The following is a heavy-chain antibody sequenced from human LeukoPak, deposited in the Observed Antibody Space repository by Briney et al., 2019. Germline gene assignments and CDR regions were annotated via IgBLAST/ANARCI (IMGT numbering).Heavy chain of an antibody. Sequence: GGSLRLSCAASGFPLSSYSINWVRQAPGKGLEWVSYISSSGSAIYYVDSVKGRFTVSRDNAKNSLFLQMNSPRAKDTAVYYCVRVKGSYFDYWGQGALVTVS. V-gene: IGHV3-48*01. D-gene: IGHD2-15*01. CDR3: VRVKGSYFDY. CDR1: GFPLSSYS. CDR2: ISSSGSAI. J-gene: IGHJ4*02.